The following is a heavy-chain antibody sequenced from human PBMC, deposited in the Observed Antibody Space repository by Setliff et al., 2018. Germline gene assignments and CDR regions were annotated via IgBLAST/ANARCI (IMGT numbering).Heavy chain of an antibody. V-gene: IGHV4-59*08. CDR2: IYYSGTT. CDR3: ARTYYYASGRSGYYYYYYYMDV. D-gene: IGHD3-10*01. CDR1: GFTFSEEW. J-gene: IGHJ6*03. Sequence: PGGSLRLSCAASGFTFSEEWMSWVRQAPGKGLEWIGTIYYSGTTNYNPSLKSRVTISVDTSKNQFSLKLNSVTAADTAIYYCARTYYYASGRSGYYYYYYYMDVWGKGTTVTVSS.